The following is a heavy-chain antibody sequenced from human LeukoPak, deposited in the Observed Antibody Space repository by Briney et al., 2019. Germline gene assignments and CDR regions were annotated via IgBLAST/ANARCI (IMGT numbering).Heavy chain of an antibody. D-gene: IGHD3-10*01. CDR3: AKDADYYYGSANSMDV. CDR2: TSHDGSFK. V-gene: IGHV3-30*04. CDR1: GFIFRNCA. J-gene: IGHJ6*03. Sequence: PGGSLRLSCAASGFIFRNCAIHWVRQAPGKGLEWVAITSHDGSFKSYGDSVKGRFTITLSTDNSENTVYLQMNSLRIADPDIYYCAKDADYYYGSANSMDVWGKGTTVTVSS.